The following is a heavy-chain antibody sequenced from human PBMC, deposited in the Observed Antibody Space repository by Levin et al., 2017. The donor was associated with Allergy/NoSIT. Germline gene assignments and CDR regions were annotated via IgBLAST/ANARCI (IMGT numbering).Heavy chain of an antibody. J-gene: IGHJ4*02. CDR3: ARGNYDFWSGYLSADY. CDR1: GGSVSSGSYY. V-gene: IGHV4-61*01. Sequence: SETLSLTCTVSGGSVSSGSYYWSWIRQPPGTGLEWIGYIYYSGSTNYNPSLKSRVTISVDTSKNQFSLKLSSVTAADTAVYYCARGNYDFWSGYLSADYWGQGTLVTVSS. D-gene: IGHD3-3*01. CDR2: IYYSGST.